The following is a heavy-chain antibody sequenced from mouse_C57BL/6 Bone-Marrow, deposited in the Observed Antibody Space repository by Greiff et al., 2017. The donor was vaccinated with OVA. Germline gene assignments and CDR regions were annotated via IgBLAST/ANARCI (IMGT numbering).Heavy chain of an antibody. V-gene: IGHV6-3*01. CDR3: TGEATVRLDYFDY. CDR2: IRLKSDNYAT. D-gene: IGHD1-1*01. Sequence: EVQLVESGGGLVQPGGSMKLSCVASGFTFSNYWMNWVRQSPEKGLEWVAQIRLKSDNYATHYAESVKGRFTISRDDSKSSVYLQMNNLRAEDTGIYYCTGEATVRLDYFDYWGQGTTLTVSS. J-gene: IGHJ2*01. CDR1: GFTFSNYW.